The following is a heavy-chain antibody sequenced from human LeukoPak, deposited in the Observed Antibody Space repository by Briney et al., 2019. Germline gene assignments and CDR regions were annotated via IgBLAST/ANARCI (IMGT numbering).Heavy chain of an antibody. V-gene: IGHV4-59*08. J-gene: IGHJ3*02. Sequence: SEPLSLTCTVSGGSISGFHWNWIRQPPGKGLEWIGYIYYSGRTDSNPSLKSRVTVSVDTSKNQFNLRLTSVTAADPAMYYCARRNDFDIWGPGTMVTASS. CDR2: IYYSGRT. CDR1: GGSISGFH. CDR3: ARRNDFDI.